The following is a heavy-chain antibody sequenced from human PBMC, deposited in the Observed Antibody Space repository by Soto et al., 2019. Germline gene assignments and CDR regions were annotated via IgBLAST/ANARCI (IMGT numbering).Heavy chain of an antibody. CDR3: ARASTQEPYYYYYYGMDV. Sequence: SETLSLTCTVSGGSISSDYWSWIRQPPGKGLDWIGYIYYSGSTNYNPSLKSRVTISVDTSKDQFSLKLSSVTAADTAVYYCARASTQEPYYYYYYGMDVWGQGTTVTVSS. CDR2: IYYSGST. CDR1: GGSISSDY. J-gene: IGHJ6*02. V-gene: IGHV4-59*01. D-gene: IGHD2-2*01.